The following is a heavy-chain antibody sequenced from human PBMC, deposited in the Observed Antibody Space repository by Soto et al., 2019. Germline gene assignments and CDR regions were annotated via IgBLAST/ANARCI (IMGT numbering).Heavy chain of an antibody. J-gene: IGHJ4*02. Sequence: QVQLVESGGGVVQPGRSLRLSCAASGFTFSSYAMHWVRQAPGKGLEWVAVISYDGSNKYYADSVKGGFTVSRDNSKNTLYLQMNSLRADDTAVYYCAREGLVPAATPWFDYWGQGTLVTVSS. CDR3: AREGLVPAATPWFDY. D-gene: IGHD2-2*02. CDR2: ISYDGSNK. CDR1: GFTFSSYA. V-gene: IGHV3-30-3*01.